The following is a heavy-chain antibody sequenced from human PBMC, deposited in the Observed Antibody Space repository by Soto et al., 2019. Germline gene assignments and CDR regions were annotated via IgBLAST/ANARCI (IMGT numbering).Heavy chain of an antibody. Sequence: QVHLVQSGAEVKKPGSSVKVSCKVSGGTFNTYAISWVRQAPGQGLEWMGGIIPVFRAPDYAQKFQGRVTITADESARTAYMELKGLGPEDTAVYYCARDKGRPQLGGNYSYITDVWGQGTAVTVSS. V-gene: IGHV1-69*12. CDR1: GGTFNTYA. CDR3: ARDKGRPQLGGNYSYITDV. D-gene: IGHD3-3*02. CDR2: IIPVFRAP. J-gene: IGHJ6*02.